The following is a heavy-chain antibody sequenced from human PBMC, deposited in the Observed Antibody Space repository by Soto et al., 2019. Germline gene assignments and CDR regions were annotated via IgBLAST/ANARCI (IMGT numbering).Heavy chain of an antibody. CDR2: IYSGGST. CDR3: ARGFQSSFGY. V-gene: IGHV3-53*01. J-gene: IGHJ4*02. D-gene: IGHD2-21*01. CDR1: GFTVINSY. Sequence: WGSLRLSCAASGFTVINSYIIFFRQAPGKGREWVSVIYSGGSTYYADSVKGRFIISRDSSKNTLYLQMNSLRAEDTAVYYCARGFQSSFGYWGQGTLVTVSS.